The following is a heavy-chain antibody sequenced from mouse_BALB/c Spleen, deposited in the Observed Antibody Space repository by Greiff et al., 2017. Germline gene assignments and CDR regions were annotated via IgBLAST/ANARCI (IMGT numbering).Heavy chain of an antibody. CDR2: INPSNGRT. CDR1: GYTFSSYW. D-gene: IGHD1-1*01. Sequence: QVQLQQPGAELVKPGASVKLSCKASGYTFSSYWMHWVKQRPGQGLEWIGEINPSNGRTNYNEKFKSKATLTVDKSSSTAYMQLSSLTSEDSAVYYCARETTVVAGGSFDYWGQGTTLTVSS. CDR3: ARETTVVAGGSFDY. J-gene: IGHJ2*01. V-gene: IGHV1S81*02.